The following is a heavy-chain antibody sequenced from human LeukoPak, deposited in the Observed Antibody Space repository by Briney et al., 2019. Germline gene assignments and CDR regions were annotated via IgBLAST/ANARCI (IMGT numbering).Heavy chain of an antibody. V-gene: IGHV4-61*02. CDR2: IYTSVST. Sequence: PSQTLSLTCTVSAGSISSGSYYWRWIRQPGGKGLEWIGRIYTSVSTNYTPSLKSRVTISVDTSKNQFSLKLSSVTAADTAVYYCARAPGIAVAGKVFDYWGQGTLVTVSS. CDR3: ARAPGIAVAGKVFDY. J-gene: IGHJ4*02. CDR1: AGSISSGSYY. D-gene: IGHD6-19*01.